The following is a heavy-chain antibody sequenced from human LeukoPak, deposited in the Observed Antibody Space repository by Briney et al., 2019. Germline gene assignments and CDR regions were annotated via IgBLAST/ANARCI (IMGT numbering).Heavy chain of an antibody. Sequence: SETLSLTCTVSGGSISSYYWSWIRQPPGKGLEWIGYIYYSGSTNYHPSLKSRVTISVDTSKNQFSLKLSSVTAADAAVYYCARHYYYYYGMDVWGQGTTVTVSS. V-gene: IGHV4-59*08. J-gene: IGHJ6*02. CDR3: ARHYYYYYGMDV. CDR2: IYYSGST. CDR1: GGSISSYY.